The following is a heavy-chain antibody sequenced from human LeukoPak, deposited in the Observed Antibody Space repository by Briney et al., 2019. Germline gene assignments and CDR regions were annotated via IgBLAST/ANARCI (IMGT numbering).Heavy chain of an antibody. J-gene: IGHJ6*03. Sequence: ASVKVSCKASGYTFTSYGISWVRQAPGQGLEWMGWITAYNGNTNYAQKLQGRVTMTTDTSTSTAYMELSRLRSDDTAVYYCARAPTMVRGVIIKNYYYYMDVWGKGTTVTISS. D-gene: IGHD3-10*01. CDR2: ITAYNGNT. CDR3: ARAPTMVRGVIIKNYYYYMDV. V-gene: IGHV1-18*01. CDR1: GYTFTSYG.